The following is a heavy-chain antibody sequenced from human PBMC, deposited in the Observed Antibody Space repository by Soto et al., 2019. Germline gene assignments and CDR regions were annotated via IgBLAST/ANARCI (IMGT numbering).Heavy chain of an antibody. J-gene: IGHJ4*01. CDR2: VSAYNGER. D-gene: IGHD6-6*01. Sequence: ASVKVSCKASGYTFTNYGINWVRQAPGQWLEWLGWVSAYNGERRYAQRVQARVIMTTDTSTTTAYMELRSLRSDDTAVYYCSRGTSIPASGDYWGQGTLVTV. CDR1: GYTFTNYG. CDR3: SRGTSIPASGDY. V-gene: IGHV1-18*01.